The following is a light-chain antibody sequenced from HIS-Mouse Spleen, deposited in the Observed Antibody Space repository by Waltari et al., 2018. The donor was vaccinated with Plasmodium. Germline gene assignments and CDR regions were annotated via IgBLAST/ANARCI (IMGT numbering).Light chain of an antibody. CDR3: GTWDSSLSAGV. Sequence: QHVLPQPPSVSPAPGHEVPISSPGSSSHLGTNYVSWYQQLPGIAPKFLIYANNKRHSGSPDRFSGSKCGTSATLGITGLQTGDEADDYCGTWDSSLSAGVFGGGTKLTVL. CDR2: ANN. J-gene: IGLJ3*02. CDR1: SSHLGTNY. V-gene: IGLV1-51*01.